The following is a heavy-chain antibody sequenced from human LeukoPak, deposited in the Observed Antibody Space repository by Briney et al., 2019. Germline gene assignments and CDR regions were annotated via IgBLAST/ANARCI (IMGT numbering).Heavy chain of an antibody. V-gene: IGHV1-69*13. CDR1: GGTFSSYA. CDR2: IIPIFGTA. Sequence: SVKVSCKASGGTFSSYAISWVRQAPGQGLEWMGGIIPIFGTANYAQKFQGRVTITADESTSTAYMELSSLRSEDTAVYYCARDRGSYGSGSYPLDYWGQGTLVTVTS. D-gene: IGHD3-10*01. J-gene: IGHJ4*02. CDR3: ARDRGSYGSGSYPLDY.